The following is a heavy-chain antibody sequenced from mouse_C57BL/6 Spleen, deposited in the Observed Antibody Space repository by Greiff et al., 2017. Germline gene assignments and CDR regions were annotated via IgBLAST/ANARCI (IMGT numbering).Heavy chain of an antibody. CDR2: IDPSDSYT. V-gene: IGHV1-50*01. CDR3: ARQGDGYPYYFDY. CDR1: GYTFTSYW. Sequence: QVQLQQSGAELVKPGASVKLSCKASGYTFTSYWMQWVKQRPGQGLEWIGEIDPSDSYTNYNQKFKGKATLTVDTSSSTAYMQLSSLTSEDSAVYYCARQGDGYPYYFDYWGQGTTLTVSS. J-gene: IGHJ2*01. D-gene: IGHD2-3*01.